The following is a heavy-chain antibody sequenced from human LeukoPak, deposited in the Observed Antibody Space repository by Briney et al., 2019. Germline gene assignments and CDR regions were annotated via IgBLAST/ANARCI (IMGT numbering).Heavy chain of an antibody. Sequence: PGGSLRLSCAASGFNLKTYSINWVRQAPGKGLEWVSYISSSGSTIYYADSVKGRFTISRDNAKNSLYLQMNSLRAEDTAVYYCAEDQQLQPFHYWGQGTLVTVSS. CDR2: ISSSGSTI. V-gene: IGHV3-48*04. J-gene: IGHJ4*02. CDR3: AEDQQLQPFHY. CDR1: GFNLKTYS. D-gene: IGHD1-1*01.